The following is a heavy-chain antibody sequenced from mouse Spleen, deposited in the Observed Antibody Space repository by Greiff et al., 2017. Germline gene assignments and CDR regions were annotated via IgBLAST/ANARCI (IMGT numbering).Heavy chain of an antibody. CDR3: ARDGGNYNYYAMDY. Sequence: VQRVESGPGLVAPSQSLSITCTVSGFSLTGYGVNWVRQPPGKGLEWLGMIWGDGSTDYNSALKSRLSISKDNSKSQVFLKMNSLQTDDTARYYCARDGGNYNYYAMDYWGQGTSVTVSS. D-gene: IGHD2-1*01. J-gene: IGHJ4*01. CDR1: GFSLTGYG. CDR2: IWGDGST. V-gene: IGHV2-6-7*01.